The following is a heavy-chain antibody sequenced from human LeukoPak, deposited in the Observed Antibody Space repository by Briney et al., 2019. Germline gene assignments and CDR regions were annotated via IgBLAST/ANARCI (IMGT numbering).Heavy chain of an antibody. J-gene: IGHJ6*02. Sequence: ASVKVSCKASGGTFSSYAISWVRQAPGQGLEWMGGIIPIIGTANYAQKFQGRVTITADESTSTAYMELSSLRSEDTAVYYCARDWFGGTGRGYYYGMDVWGQGTTVTVSS. D-gene: IGHD3-10*01. CDR2: IIPIIGTA. CDR3: ARDWFGGTGRGYYYGMDV. CDR1: GGTFSSYA. V-gene: IGHV1-69*13.